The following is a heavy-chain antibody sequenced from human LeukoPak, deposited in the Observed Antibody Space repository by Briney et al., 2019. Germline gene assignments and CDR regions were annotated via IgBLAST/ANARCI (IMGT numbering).Heavy chain of an antibody. CDR3: ARQQLVTSYFDD. CDR1: GGSISSGGYS. D-gene: IGHD6-13*01. J-gene: IGHJ4*02. V-gene: IGHV4-30-2*01. Sequence: SSETLSLTCAVSGGSISSGGYSWSWIRQPPGKGLEWIGYIYHSGSTYYNPSLKSRVTISVDRSKNQFSLKLSSVTAADTAVYYCARQQLVTSYFDDWGQGTLVTVSS. CDR2: IYHSGST.